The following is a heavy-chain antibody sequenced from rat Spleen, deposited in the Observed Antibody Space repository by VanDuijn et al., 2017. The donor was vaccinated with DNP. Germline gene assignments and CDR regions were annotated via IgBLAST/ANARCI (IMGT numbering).Heavy chain of an antibody. D-gene: IGHD5-1*01. V-gene: IGHV5S13*01. Sequence: EVQLVESGGDFVQPGRSLKLSCAASGLTFNYYAMAWVRQAPTKGLEWVASITNSGSETKYRDSVQGRFTISRDNAKNTLYLQMDSLRSEDTATYYCKLGGAYWGQGVMVTVSS. CDR3: KLGGAY. CDR1: GLTFNYYA. CDR2: ITNSGSET. J-gene: IGHJ2*01.